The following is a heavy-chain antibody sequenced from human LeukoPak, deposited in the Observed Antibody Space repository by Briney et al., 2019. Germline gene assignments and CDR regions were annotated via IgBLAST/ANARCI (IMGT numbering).Heavy chain of an antibody. CDR1: GFTVSTIY. Sequence: GGSLRLSCAASGFTVSTIYMSWVRQAPGKGLEWVSVVYSGGSTYYADSVKGRFTISRDNSKNTLYLQMSSLRAEDTAVYYCARHFGVISKGVYYYYYGLDVWGQGTAVTVSS. V-gene: IGHV3-66*04. CDR3: ARHFGVISKGVYYYYYGLDV. D-gene: IGHD3-3*01. J-gene: IGHJ6*02. CDR2: VYSGGST.